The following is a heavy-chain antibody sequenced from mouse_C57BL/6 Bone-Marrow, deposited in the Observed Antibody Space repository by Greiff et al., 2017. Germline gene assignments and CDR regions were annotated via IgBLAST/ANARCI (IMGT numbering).Heavy chain of an antibody. Sequence: QVQLQQPGAELVRPGTSVKLSCKASGYTFTSYWMHWVKQRPGQGLEWIGVIDPSDSYTNYNQKFKGKATLTVDTSSSTAYMQLSRLTSEDSAVYYCARSDWDGYFDYWGQGTTLPVSS. D-gene: IGHD4-1*01. CDR2: IDPSDSYT. J-gene: IGHJ2*01. CDR1: GYTFTSYW. V-gene: IGHV1-59*01. CDR3: ARSDWDGYFDY.